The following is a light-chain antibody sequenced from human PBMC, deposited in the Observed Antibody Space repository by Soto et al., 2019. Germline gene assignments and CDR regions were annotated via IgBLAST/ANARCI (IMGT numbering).Light chain of an antibody. CDR3: QRYGRSPPST. V-gene: IGKV3-20*01. CDR2: GAS. J-gene: IGKJ5*01. Sequence: EIVLTPSPGTLSLSPGERAPLYRLASQSISSNYLAWYQQKPGQAPRLLIYGASSRATGIPDRFSGSGSGTTFTLTISRLEPEDFAVYYCQRYGRSPPSTFGQGTRLEIK. CDR1: QSISSNY.